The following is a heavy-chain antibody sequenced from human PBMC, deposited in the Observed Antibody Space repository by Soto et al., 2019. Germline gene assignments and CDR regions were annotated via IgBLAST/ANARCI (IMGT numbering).Heavy chain of an antibody. V-gene: IGHV3-30-3*01. Sequence: QVQLVESGGGVVQPGRSLRLSCAASGFTFSSYAMHWDRQAPGKGLEWVAVISYDGSNKYYADSVKGRVTISRDNSKNTLYLQMNSLRAEDTAVYYCARYRRRRNYYYYGMDVWGQGTTVTLSS. J-gene: IGHJ6*02. CDR1: GFTFSSYA. CDR2: ISYDGSNK. D-gene: IGHD3-16*02. CDR3: ARYRRRRNYYYYGMDV.